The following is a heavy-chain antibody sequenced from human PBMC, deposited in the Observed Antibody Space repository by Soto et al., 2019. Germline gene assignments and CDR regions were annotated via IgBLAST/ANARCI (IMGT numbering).Heavy chain of an antibody. CDR1: GFTFSSSA. V-gene: IGHV3-23*01. J-gene: IGHJ4*02. CDR3: AKDLLHGSGSYRKNFDY. Sequence: GGSLRLSCAASGFTFSSSAMNWVRQAPGKGLEWVSSISGSDGRTYYADSVKGRFTISRDNSKNTLYLQMNNLRAEDTAIYYCAKDLLHGSGSYRKNFDYWGQGTLVTVSS. D-gene: IGHD3-10*01. CDR2: ISGSDGRT.